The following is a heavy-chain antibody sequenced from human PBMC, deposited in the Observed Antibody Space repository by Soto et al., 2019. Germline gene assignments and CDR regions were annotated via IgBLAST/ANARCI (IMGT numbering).Heavy chain of an antibody. V-gene: IGHV1-69*06. CDR1: GDSFKNYA. Sequence: QVQLVQSGAEVKKPGSSVKISCKTSGDSFKNYAIGWVRQVPGQGLEWTGSIIPLFGTTNYARIFEGRVTITADKSTTTVYMELGSLRSEDTAVYYCARLDSTMITFVYWGQGTLVTVSS. J-gene: IGHJ4*02. D-gene: IGHD5-18*01. CDR3: ARLDSTMITFVY. CDR2: IIPLFGTT.